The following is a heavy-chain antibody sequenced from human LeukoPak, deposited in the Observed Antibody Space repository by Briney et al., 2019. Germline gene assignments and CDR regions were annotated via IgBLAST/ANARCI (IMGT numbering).Heavy chain of an antibody. CDR1: GFTFSSYG. V-gene: IGHV3-30*18. Sequence: PGRSLRLSCAASGFTFSSYGMHWVRQAPGKGLEWVAVISYDGSNKYYADSVKGRFTISRDSSKNTLYLQMNSLRAEDTAVYYCAKIYSSGWDDYWGQGTLVTVSS. D-gene: IGHD6-19*01. J-gene: IGHJ4*02. CDR3: AKIYSSGWDDY. CDR2: ISYDGSNK.